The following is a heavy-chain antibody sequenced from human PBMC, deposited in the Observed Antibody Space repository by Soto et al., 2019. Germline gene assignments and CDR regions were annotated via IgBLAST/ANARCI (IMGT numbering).Heavy chain of an antibody. J-gene: IGHJ4*02. CDR3: AKDMKWGGMTTIHYFDS. Sequence: EVQQVESGGGLVQPGRSLRLSCVGSGFIADDYTMHWVRQAPGKGLEWVSGISLNSETINYADSVKGRFTISRDNAKNSLFLQMNSLRPEDTALYYCAKDMKWGGMTTIHYFDSWGQGSLVAVSS. CDR1: GFIADDYT. CDR2: ISLNSETI. V-gene: IGHV3-9*02. D-gene: IGHD4-17*01.